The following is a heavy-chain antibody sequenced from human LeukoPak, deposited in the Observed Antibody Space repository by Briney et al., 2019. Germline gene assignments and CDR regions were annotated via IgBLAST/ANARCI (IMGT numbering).Heavy chain of an antibody. CDR3: ARDLYYYQWSQDWYFDL. CDR2: IYYSGST. CDR1: GGSISSYY. J-gene: IGHJ2*01. V-gene: IGHV4-59*01. D-gene: IGHD5/OR15-5a*01. Sequence: SETLSLTCTVSGGSISSYYWSWIRQPPGKGLEWIGYIYYSGSTNYNPSLKSRVTISVDTSKNQFSLKLSSVTAADTAVYYCARDLYYYQWSQDWYFDLWGRGTLVTVSS.